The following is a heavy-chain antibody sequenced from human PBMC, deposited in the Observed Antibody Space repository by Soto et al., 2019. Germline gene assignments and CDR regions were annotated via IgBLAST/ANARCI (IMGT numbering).Heavy chain of an antibody. CDR2: IYWNDDK. J-gene: IGHJ6*02. Sequence: QITLKESGPTLVKPTQTLTLTCTFSGFSLSTSGVGVGWIRQPPGKALEWLALIYWNDDKRYSPSLKSRLTITKDTSNTQVVLTMTNMDPVDTATYYCAHTTMVRGVSYYYYYGMDVWGQGTTVTVSS. CDR3: AHTTMVRGVSYYYYYGMDV. D-gene: IGHD3-10*01. V-gene: IGHV2-5*01. CDR1: GFSLSTSGVG.